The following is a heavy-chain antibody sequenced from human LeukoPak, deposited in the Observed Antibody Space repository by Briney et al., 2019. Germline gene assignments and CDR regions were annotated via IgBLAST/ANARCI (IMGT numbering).Heavy chain of an antibody. CDR2: ITWDGQNI. CDR1: GFTSEDFT. Sequence: GGSLRLSCAASGFTSEDFTMHWVRQAPGKALEWVSLITWDGQNIEYQDSVKGRFTISRDNSENSLYLQMKSLKTEDTALYFCSKGDDRYGFDYWGQGTLVTVSS. D-gene: IGHD5-18*01. J-gene: IGHJ4*02. V-gene: IGHV3-43*01. CDR3: SKGDDRYGFDY.